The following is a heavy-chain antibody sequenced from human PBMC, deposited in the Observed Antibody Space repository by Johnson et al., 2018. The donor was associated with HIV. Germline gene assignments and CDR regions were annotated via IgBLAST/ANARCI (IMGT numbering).Heavy chain of an antibody. D-gene: IGHD3-22*01. J-gene: IGHJ3*02. CDR1: GFTFDDYA. Sequence: VPLVESGGGLVQPGRSLRLSCAASGFTFDDYAMHWVRPAPGKGLEWVSGISWNSGSIGYADSVTGRFTISRDNAKNSLYLQMNSLRAEDTALYYCAKDTGAYYYDSSGYWDAFDIWGQGTMVTVSS. V-gene: IGHV3-9*01. CDR3: AKDTGAYYYDSSGYWDAFDI. CDR2: ISWNSGSI.